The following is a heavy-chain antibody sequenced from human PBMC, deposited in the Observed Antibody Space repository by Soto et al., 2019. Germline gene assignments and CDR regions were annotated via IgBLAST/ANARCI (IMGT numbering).Heavy chain of an antibody. Sequence: GGSLRLSGAASGFTVSSNYMSWVRQAPGKGLEWVSVIYRGGSTYSADSVKGRFNISRHNSKNTLYLQMNSLRAEDTAVYYCASTMVRAFYGMDVWGQGTTVTVSS. CDR1: GFTVSSNY. V-gene: IGHV3-53*04. CDR3: ASTMVRAFYGMDV. CDR2: IYRGGST. J-gene: IGHJ6*02. D-gene: IGHD3-10*01.